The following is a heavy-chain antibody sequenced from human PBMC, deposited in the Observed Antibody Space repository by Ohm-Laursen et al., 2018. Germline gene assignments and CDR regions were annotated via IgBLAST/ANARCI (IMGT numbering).Heavy chain of an antibody. D-gene: IGHD3-10*01. CDR2: IHHTGTT. V-gene: IGHV4-38-2*02. J-gene: IGHJ4*02. CDR3: ARDRAGSFDY. CDR1: GDSISSGYY. Sequence: SETLSLTCAVSGDSISSGYYWAWIRQPPGGGLEYIGGIHHTGTTYHNPSLKSRLSISVDASKNHFSLNLRSLTAADTAMYFCARDRAGSFDYWGQGIRVIVSS.